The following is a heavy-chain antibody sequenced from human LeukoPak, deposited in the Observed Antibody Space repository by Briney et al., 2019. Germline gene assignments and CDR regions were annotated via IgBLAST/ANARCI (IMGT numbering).Heavy chain of an antibody. Sequence: PGGSLRLSCAASGFTFSSYAMHWVRQAPGKGLEWVAVISYDGSNKYYADSVKGRFTISRDNSKNTLYLQMNSLRAEDTAVYYCAKSPNRVWCLDVWGKGTTVTVSS. D-gene: IGHD2-21*01. CDR3: AKSPNRVWCLDV. CDR1: GFTFSSYA. CDR2: ISYDGSNK. V-gene: IGHV3-30*04. J-gene: IGHJ6*04.